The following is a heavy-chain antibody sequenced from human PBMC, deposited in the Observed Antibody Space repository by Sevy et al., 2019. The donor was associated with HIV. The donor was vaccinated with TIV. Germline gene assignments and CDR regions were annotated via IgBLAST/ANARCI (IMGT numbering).Heavy chain of an antibody. Sequence: ASVKVSCKASGYTFNTYGISWVRQAPGQGLEWMGWISSYYGNTNFAQKFQGRVTMTTDTITNTAYMELTSLRSDGTAVYYCARERTRWQQLVEYYLGMDVWGQGTPVTVSS. D-gene: IGHD6-13*01. CDR3: ARERTRWQQLVEYYLGMDV. CDR2: ISSYYGNT. V-gene: IGHV1-18*01. J-gene: IGHJ6*02. CDR1: GYTFNTYG.